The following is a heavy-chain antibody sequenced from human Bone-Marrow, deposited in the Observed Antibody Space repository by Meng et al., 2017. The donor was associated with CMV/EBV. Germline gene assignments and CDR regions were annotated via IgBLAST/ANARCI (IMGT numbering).Heavy chain of an antibody. V-gene: IGHV1-8*03. CDR1: GYTFTSYD. CDR3: ASPGGLGYCSSTSCQGTYFYGMDV. J-gene: IGHJ6*02. CDR2: MNPNSGNT. D-gene: IGHD2-2*01. Sequence: SVKVSCKASGYTFTSYDINWVRQATGQGLEWMGWMNPNSGNTGYAQKFQGRVTITRNTPISTAYMDLSSLRSEDTAVYYCASPGGLGYCSSTSCQGTYFYGMDVWGQGTTVTVSS.